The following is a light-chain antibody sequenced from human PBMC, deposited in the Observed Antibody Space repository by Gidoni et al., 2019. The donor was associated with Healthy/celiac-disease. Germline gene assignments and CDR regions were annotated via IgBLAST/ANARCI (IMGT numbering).Light chain of an antibody. CDR2: EVS. J-gene: IGLJ2*01. V-gene: IGLV2-14*01. CDR1: SSDVGDYNF. CDR3: TSYTRSTTLI. Sequence: QSALTQPASVSGSPGQSITISCTGTSSDVGDYNFVSWYQQHPGKAPKLMIFEVSNRPSGVSNRFSGSKSRNTASLTISGLRAEDEADYYCTSYTRSTTLIFGGGTKLTVL.